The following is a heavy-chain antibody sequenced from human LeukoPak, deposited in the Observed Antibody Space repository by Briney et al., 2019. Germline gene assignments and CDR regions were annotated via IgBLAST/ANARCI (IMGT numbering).Heavy chain of an antibody. CDR3: ARGPSGYHFDY. CDR1: GGSISSGSYY. Sequence: SQTLSLTCTVSGGSISSGSYYWSWIRQPAGKGLEWIGRIYTSGSTNYNPSLKSRVTISVDTSKNQFSLKLSSVTAADTAVYFCARGPSGYHFDYWGQGTLVTVSS. D-gene: IGHD3-22*01. J-gene: IGHJ4*02. V-gene: IGHV4-61*02. CDR2: IYTSGST.